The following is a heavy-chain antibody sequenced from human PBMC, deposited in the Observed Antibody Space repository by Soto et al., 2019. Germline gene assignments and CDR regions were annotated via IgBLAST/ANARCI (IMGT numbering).Heavy chain of an antibody. CDR2: ISGDANTI. CDR3: ARDVEPVVGATDFDQ. D-gene: IGHD1-26*01. J-gene: IGHJ4*02. V-gene: IGHV3-48*03. Sequence: GGSLRLSCAASGFTLRSYEMNWVRQAPGKGLEWVSYISGDANTIYYADSLKGRFTISRDDAKNSLYLQMNSLRAEDTAVYYCARDVEPVVGATDFDQWGQGTLVTV. CDR1: GFTLRSYE.